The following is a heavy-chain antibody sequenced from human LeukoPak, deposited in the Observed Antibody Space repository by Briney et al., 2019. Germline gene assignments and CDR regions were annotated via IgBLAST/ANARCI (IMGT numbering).Heavy chain of an antibody. V-gene: IGHV3-21*01. CDR1: GFTFSSYS. D-gene: IGHD3-10*01. Sequence: GGSLRLSCAASGFTFSSYSMNWVRQAPGKGLEWVSSISSSSSYIYYADSVKGRSTISRDNAKNSLYLQMNSLRAEDTAVYYCARDYYGSGSYYNYYYGMDVWGQGTTVTVSS. CDR3: ARDYYGSGSYYNYYYGMDV. J-gene: IGHJ6*02. CDR2: ISSSSSYI.